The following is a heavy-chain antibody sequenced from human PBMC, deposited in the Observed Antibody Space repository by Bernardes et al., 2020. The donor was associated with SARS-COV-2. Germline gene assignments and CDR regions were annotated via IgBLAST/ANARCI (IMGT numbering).Heavy chain of an antibody. CDR1: GGYFSGSF. V-gene: IGHV4-34*01. CDR3: ARGSDNYGYGLDHFYYFDY. CDR2: LNHSGST. D-gene: IGHD5-18*01. Sequence: SETLSLTCAVYGGYFSGSFCTWIRQLPGKWLEWIGELNHSGSTDYNPPLKSRFTISVDTSKNQFSLKLTSVTAADTAVYYCARGSDNYGYGLDHFYYFDYWGQGIRVTVSS. J-gene: IGHJ4*02.